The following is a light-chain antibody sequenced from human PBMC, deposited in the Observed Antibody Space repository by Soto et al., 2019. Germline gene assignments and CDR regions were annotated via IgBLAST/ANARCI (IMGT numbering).Light chain of an antibody. CDR1: QIISTW. CDR3: QLYNNYSPWT. J-gene: IGKJ1*01. Sequence: DIQMTQSPSTLSASVGDRVTITCRASQIISTWLAWYQQKPGKAPKLLIYDASSLESGVPSRFSGSGSGTEFTLTISRLQPDDFATYYCQLYNNYSPWTFGQGTKVEIK. CDR2: DAS. V-gene: IGKV1-5*01.